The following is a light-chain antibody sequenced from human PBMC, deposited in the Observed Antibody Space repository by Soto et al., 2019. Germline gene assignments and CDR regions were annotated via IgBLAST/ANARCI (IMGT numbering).Light chain of an antibody. CDR2: GAS. J-gene: IGKJ4*01. CDR1: QNVYTN. Sequence: IVLTQSPATLSVSPGERVTFSSGASQNVYTNLAWYQHKPGQAPRLLISGASTGATGIPARFSGSGSGTEFTLTINSLQSEDFAIYYCQPYNNWPLTFGGGTKVDIK. V-gene: IGKV3-15*01. CDR3: QPYNNWPLT.